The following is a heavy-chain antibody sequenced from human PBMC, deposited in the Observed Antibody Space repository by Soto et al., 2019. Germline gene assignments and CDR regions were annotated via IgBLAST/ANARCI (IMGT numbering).Heavy chain of an antibody. CDR3: ARDQGYNSGHSFDS. Sequence: QVQLVESGGGVVQPGRSLRLSCAASGFAFSSYTMHWVRQAPGKGPEWVALILYDGSNKYYADSVKGRFTISRDNSRNTVYLQMNSLRPEDTAVYYCARDQGYNSGHSFDSWGQGTLVTVSS. CDR2: ILYDGSNK. CDR1: GFAFSSYT. V-gene: IGHV3-30-3*01. D-gene: IGHD5-18*01. J-gene: IGHJ4*02.